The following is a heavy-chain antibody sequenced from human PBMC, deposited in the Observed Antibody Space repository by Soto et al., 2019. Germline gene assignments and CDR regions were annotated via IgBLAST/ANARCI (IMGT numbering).Heavy chain of an antibody. CDR2: IYYSGST. J-gene: IGHJ4*02. CDR3: ARDSPTVTTSHFDY. Sequence: QVQLQESGPGLVKPSQTLSLTCTVSGGSISSGGYYSSWIRQHPGKGLEWIGYIYYSGSTYYNPSLKSRVTISGDTSKNQLSLKLSSVTAADTAVSYCARDSPTVTTSHFDYWGQGTLVTVSS. V-gene: IGHV4-31*03. D-gene: IGHD4-17*01. CDR1: GGSISSGGYY.